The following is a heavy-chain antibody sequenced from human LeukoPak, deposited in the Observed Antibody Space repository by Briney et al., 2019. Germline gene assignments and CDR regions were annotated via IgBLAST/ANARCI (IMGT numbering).Heavy chain of an antibody. CDR2: IYYSGST. Sequence: SETLSLTCTVSGGSISSSSYYWGWIRKPPGKGLEWIGSIYYSGSTYYNPSLKSRVTISVDTSKNQFSLKLSSVTAADTAVYYCARRYSSSSPLDYWGQGTLVTVSS. CDR1: GGSISSSSYY. CDR3: ARRYSSSSPLDY. J-gene: IGHJ4*02. V-gene: IGHV4-39*01. D-gene: IGHD6-6*01.